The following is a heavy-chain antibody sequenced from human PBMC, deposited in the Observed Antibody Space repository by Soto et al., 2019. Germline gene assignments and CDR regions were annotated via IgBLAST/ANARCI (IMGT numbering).Heavy chain of an antibody. CDR1: GGTFSSYA. J-gene: IGHJ6*02. D-gene: IGHD2-15*01. V-gene: IGHV1-69*13. CDR3: ARGANSSGGSCFFYYYGMDV. Sequence: SVKVSCKASGGTFSSYAISWVRQAPGQGLEWMGGIIPIFGTANYAQKFQGRVTITADESTSTAYMELSSLRSEDTAVYYCARGANSSGGSCFFYYYGMDVWGHGTTVTVSS. CDR2: IIPIFGTA.